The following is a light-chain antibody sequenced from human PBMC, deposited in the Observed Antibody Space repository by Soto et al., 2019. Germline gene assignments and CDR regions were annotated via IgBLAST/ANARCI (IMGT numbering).Light chain of an antibody. V-gene: IGKV3-11*01. CDR1: QSVSSY. Sequence: EIVLTQSPATLSLSPVERATLSCRASQSVSSYLAWYQQKPGQAPRLLIYDASNRATGIPARFSGSGSGTDFTLTIGSLEPEDFAVYYCQQRSNWPLTFGGGTKVEIK. CDR2: DAS. J-gene: IGKJ4*01. CDR3: QQRSNWPLT.